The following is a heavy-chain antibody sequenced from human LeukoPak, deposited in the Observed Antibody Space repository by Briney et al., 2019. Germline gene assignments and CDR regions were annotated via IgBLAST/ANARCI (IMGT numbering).Heavy chain of an antibody. J-gene: IGHJ6*03. CDR3: ARPPRGYSYGPKVPYYYYMDV. V-gene: IGHV4-39*07. D-gene: IGHD5-18*01. CDR2: IYYSGSS. CDR1: GDYITTNTYF. Sequence: SETLSLTCTVSGDYITTNTYFWGWIRQPPGKGLEWIGNIYYSGSSYYNPSLKSRVTISLDPSNNQFSLKLSSVTAADTAVYYCARPPRGYSYGPKVPYYYYMDVWGKGTTVTVSS.